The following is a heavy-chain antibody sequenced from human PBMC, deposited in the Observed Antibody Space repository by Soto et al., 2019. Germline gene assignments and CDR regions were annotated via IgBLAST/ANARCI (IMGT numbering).Heavy chain of an antibody. CDR2: ISGFNDDT. J-gene: IGHJ5*02. D-gene: IGHD3-10*01. CDR1: GYTFTSYG. V-gene: IGHV1-18*01. Sequence: QVQLVQSGAEMKNPGASVKVSCKASGYTFTSYGISWVRQAPGQGLEWMGWISGFNDDTNHAQKLQGRVTMIKDTSTSTAYMELRSLKSDDTAVYYCARSGSYYPARNWFGPWGQGTLVTVS. CDR3: ARSGSYYPARNWFGP.